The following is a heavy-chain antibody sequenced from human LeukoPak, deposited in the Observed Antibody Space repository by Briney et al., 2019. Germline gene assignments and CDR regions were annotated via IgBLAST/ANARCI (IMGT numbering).Heavy chain of an antibody. J-gene: IGHJ6*03. CDR1: GVSIRSYY. Sequence: SETLSLTCIVSGVSIRSYYWSWIRQPAGKGLEWIGHFYTSGSTNYNPSLKSRVTISVDTSKNQFSLRLSSLTAADTAVYYCARDHSGYDLPRLSSYFYMDVWGKGITVTVSS. CDR3: ARDHSGYDLPRLSSYFYMDV. V-gene: IGHV4-4*07. D-gene: IGHD5-12*01. CDR2: FYTSGST.